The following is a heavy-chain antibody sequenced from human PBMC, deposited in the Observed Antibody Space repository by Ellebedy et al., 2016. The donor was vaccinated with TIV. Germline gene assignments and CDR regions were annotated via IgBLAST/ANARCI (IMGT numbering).Heavy chain of an antibody. Sequence: GESLKISXRGSGYTFTSYWIGWVRQMPGKGLEWMGIIYPGDSDTRYSPSFQGQVTISADKSISTAYLQWTSLKASDTAIYYCARHGHCSINSCSRFYYMDVWGEGTTVTVSS. J-gene: IGHJ6*03. V-gene: IGHV5-51*01. CDR1: GYTFTSYW. CDR3: ARHGHCSINSCSRFYYMDV. D-gene: IGHD2-2*01. CDR2: IYPGDSDT.